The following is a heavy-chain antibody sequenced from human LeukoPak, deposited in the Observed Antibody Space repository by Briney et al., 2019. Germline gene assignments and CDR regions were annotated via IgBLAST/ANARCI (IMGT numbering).Heavy chain of an antibody. CDR2: IYHSGST. Sequence: SETLSLTCTVSGGSISSGGYYWSWIRQPPGKGLEWIGYIYHSGSTYYNPSLKSRVTISVDTSKNQFSLKLSSVTAADTAVYYCARRRPYSSSYLGAFDIWGQGTMVTVSS. CDR3: ARRRPYSSSYLGAFDI. CDR1: GGSISSGGYY. D-gene: IGHD6-13*01. V-gene: IGHV4-30-2*01. J-gene: IGHJ3*02.